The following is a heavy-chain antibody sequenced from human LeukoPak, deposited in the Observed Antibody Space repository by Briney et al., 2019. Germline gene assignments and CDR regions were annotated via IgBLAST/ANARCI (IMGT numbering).Heavy chain of an antibody. V-gene: IGHV3-23*01. CDR2: ISGSGGRT. D-gene: IGHD2-15*01. Sequence: PGGSLRLSCAASGFTFSSYAMSRVRQAPGKELEWVSAISGSGGRTYYADSVKGRFTISRDNSKNTLYLQMNSLRAEDTAVYYCAKARNVVQSFFDYWGQGTLVTVSS. CDR3: AKARNVVQSFFDY. CDR1: GFTFSSYA. J-gene: IGHJ4*02.